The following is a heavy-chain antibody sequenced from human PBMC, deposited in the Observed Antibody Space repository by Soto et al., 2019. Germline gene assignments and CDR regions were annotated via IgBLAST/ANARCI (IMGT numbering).Heavy chain of an antibody. D-gene: IGHD6-19*01. V-gene: IGHV1-24*01. CDR2: FDPEDGET. Sequence: ASVKVSCKVSGYTLTELSMHWVRQAPGKGLEWMGGFDPEDGETIYAQKFQGRVTINPDTSKNQFSLQLTSVTPEDTAVYYCTRDTSGWCWFDYWGQGALVTVSS. CDR3: TRDTSGWCWFDY. CDR1: GYTLTELS. J-gene: IGHJ4*02.